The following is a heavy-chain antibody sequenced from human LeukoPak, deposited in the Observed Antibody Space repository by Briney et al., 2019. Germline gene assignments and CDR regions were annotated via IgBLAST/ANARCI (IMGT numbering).Heavy chain of an antibody. J-gene: IGHJ4*02. D-gene: IGHD3-22*01. V-gene: IGHV3-20*04. CDR2: INWNGGST. CDR1: GFTFDDYG. Sequence: PGGSLSLSCAASGFTFDDYGMSWVRQAPGKGLEWVSGINWNGGSTGYADSVKGRFTISRDNAKNSLYLQMNSLRAEDTALYYCARMYYYDSSGYLDYWGQGTLVTVSS. CDR3: ARMYYYDSSGYLDY.